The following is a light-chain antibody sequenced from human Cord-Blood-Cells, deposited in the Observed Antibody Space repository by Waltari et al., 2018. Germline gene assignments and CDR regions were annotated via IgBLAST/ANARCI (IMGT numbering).Light chain of an antibody. CDR1: SSDVGGYNY. CDR2: EVS. CDR3: SSYTSSSTYV. Sequence: SVSGSPGQSITISCTGTSSDVGGYNYVSWYQQHPGKAPKLMIYEVSNRPSGVSNRFSCSKSGNTASLTISGLQAEDEADYYCSSYTSSSTYVFGTGTKVTVL. J-gene: IGLJ1*01. V-gene: IGLV2-14*01.